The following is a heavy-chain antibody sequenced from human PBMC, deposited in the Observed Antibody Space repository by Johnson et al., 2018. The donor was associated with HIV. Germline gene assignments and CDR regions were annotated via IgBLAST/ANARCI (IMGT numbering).Heavy chain of an antibody. D-gene: IGHD5-24*01. CDR3: AVATTPPPNRLAFDI. V-gene: IGHV3-53*01. CDR1: GFTVSSNY. J-gene: IGHJ3*02. CDR2: IGTAGDT. Sequence: QLVESGGGVVQPGRSLRLSCAASGFTVSSNYMSWVRQAPGKGLEWVSAIGTAGDTYYPGSVKGRFTISRDNSKNTLYLQMNSLKSEDTAVYFCAVATTPPPNRLAFDIWGQGTMVTVSS.